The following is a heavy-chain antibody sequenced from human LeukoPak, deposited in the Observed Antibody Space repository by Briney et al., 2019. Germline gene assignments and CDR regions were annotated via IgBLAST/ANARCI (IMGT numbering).Heavy chain of an antibody. V-gene: IGHV3-48*02. CDR1: GFTSSTYR. CDR2: ISATINTT. D-gene: IGHD3-3*01. Sequence: GTSLRLSCAVSGFTSSTYRMNWVRQAPGKGLEWVSYISATINTTYYADSVRGRFTISRDNAKNSLYLQMNSLRDEDTAVYFCARERVDLAASDVWGQGTLVTVSS. J-gene: IGHJ4*02. CDR3: ARERVDLAASDV.